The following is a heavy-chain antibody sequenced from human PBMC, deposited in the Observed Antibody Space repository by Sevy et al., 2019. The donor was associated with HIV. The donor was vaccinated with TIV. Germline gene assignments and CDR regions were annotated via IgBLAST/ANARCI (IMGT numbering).Heavy chain of an antibody. V-gene: IGHV3-15*01. CDR1: GFTFSYAW. J-gene: IGHJ6*02. CDR3: STDPIIVLLVTDGMDV. CDR2: IKSRPDGGTT. Sequence: GGSLRLSCVASGFTFSYAWMSWVRQAPGKGLEWVGRIKSRPDGGTTDYAAPVKGRFTISRDDSKNTLYLQMKSLKTEDTGVYYCSTDPIIVLLVTDGMDVWGQGTTVTVSS. D-gene: IGHD2-8*01.